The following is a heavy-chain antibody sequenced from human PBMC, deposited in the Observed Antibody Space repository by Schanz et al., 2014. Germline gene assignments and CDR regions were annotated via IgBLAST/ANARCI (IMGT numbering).Heavy chain of an antibody. Sequence: VQLVESGGCVVQPGGSLRLSCTVSGFTFRTYAVHWVRQSPGKGLEWVAFLSFDSRHIYYADSVKGRFTISRDNAKSSLHPQMNRLRADDTAVYYCARDGVAATTDFEYWGQGALVTVSS. CDR3: ARDGVAATTDFEY. J-gene: IGHJ4*02. CDR2: LSFDSRHI. V-gene: IGHV3-21*02. D-gene: IGHD1-1*01. CDR1: GFTFRTYA.